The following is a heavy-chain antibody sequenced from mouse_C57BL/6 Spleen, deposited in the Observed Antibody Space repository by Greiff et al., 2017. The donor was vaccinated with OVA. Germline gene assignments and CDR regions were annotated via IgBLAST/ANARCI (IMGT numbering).Heavy chain of an antibody. D-gene: IGHD2-10*01. CDR2: IDPNSGGT. V-gene: IGHV1-72*01. CDR1: GYTFTSYW. Sequence: QVHVKQPGAELVKPGASVKLSCKASGYTFTSYWMHWVKQRPGRGLEWSGRIDPNSGGTKYNEKFKSKATLTVDKPSSTAYMQLSSLTSEDSAVYYCARAYYGNWGQGTTLTVSS. CDR3: ARAYYGN. J-gene: IGHJ2*01.